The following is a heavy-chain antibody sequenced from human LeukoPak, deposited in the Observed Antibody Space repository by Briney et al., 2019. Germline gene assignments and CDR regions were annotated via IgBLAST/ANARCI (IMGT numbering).Heavy chain of an antibody. CDR1: GFTFSSYA. CDR2: IKEDGSEK. D-gene: IGHD2-21*01. V-gene: IGHV3-7*01. Sequence: PGGSLRLSCAASGFTFSSYAMSWVRQAPGKGLEWVANIKEDGSEKHYVDSVKGRFTISRDNAKNSLSLQMNSLRAEDTAVYYCARATASNWFDPWGQGTLVTVSS. J-gene: IGHJ5*02. CDR3: ARATASNWFDP.